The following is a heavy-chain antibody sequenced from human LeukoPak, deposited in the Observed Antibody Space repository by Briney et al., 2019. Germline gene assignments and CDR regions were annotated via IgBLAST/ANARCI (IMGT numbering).Heavy chain of an antibody. J-gene: IGHJ3*01. CDR3: ARGFPPGSGSRGSHAFDV. D-gene: IGHD6-19*01. Sequence: SETLSLTCAVSEMSFSAYYWNWIRXSXGXGLEXIGEINYGGSTKYTPSLEGRGTILIDTSKNQFSLKLTSVTAADTAVYYCARGFPPGSGSRGSHAFDVWGQGTMVTVSS. CDR1: EMSFSAYY. CDR2: INYGGST. V-gene: IGHV4-34*01.